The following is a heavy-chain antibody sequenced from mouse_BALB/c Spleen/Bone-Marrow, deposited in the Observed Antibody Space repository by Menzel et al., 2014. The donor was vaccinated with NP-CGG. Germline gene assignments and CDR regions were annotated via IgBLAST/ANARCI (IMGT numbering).Heavy chain of an antibody. CDR2: ISSGSSTI. J-gene: IGHJ1*01. Sequence: EVKLMESGGGLVQPGGSRKLSCAASGFTFSSFGMHWVRQAPEKGLEWVAYISSGSSTIYYADTVKGRFTISRGNPKNTLFLQMTSLRSEDTAMYYCARYYGNYSGYFDVWGAGTTVTVSS. D-gene: IGHD2-1*01. CDR3: ARYYGNYSGYFDV. V-gene: IGHV5-17*02. CDR1: GFTFSSFG.